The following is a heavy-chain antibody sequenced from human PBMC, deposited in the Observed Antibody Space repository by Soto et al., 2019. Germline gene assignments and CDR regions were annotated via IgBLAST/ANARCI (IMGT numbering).Heavy chain of an antibody. J-gene: IGHJ4*02. V-gene: IGHV3-33*01. CDR2: IWYDGTKK. D-gene: IGHD3-10*01. Sequence: QVQLVESGGGVVQPGRSLRLSCAASGFTFSNYGMHWVRQAPGKGLEWVALIWYDGTKKYYEDSVKGRFTLSRDNSKNTLYLQMNSRRAEDTAFYYCARDLSEYHGSVSDFVYWGQGTLVTDSS. CDR3: ARDLSEYHGSVSDFVY. CDR1: GFTFSNYG.